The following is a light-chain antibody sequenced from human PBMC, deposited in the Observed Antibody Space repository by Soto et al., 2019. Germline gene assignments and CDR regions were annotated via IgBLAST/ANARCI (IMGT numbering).Light chain of an antibody. V-gene: IGLV2-11*01. CDR1: SSDVGSYNY. CDR2: DVT. CDR3: CSYSGSYTYV. J-gene: IGLJ1*01. Sequence: QSALTQPRSVSGSPGQSVTISCTGSSSDVGSYNYVSWYQHHPGKAPKLMIYDVTKRPSGVPDRFSGSKSGDTASLTISGLQADDEADYYCCSYSGSYTYVFGIGTKLTVL.